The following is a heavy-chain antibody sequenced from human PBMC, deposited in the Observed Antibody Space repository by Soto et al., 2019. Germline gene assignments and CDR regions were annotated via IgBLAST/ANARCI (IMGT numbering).Heavy chain of an antibody. Sequence: ASVKVSCKASGGTFSSYAISWVRQAPGQGLEWMGGIIPIFGTANYAQKFQGRATMTEDTSTDTAYMELSSLRSEDTAVYYCASLTTFGVVTLGPYYYYGMDVWGQGTTVTV. J-gene: IGHJ6*02. V-gene: IGHV1-69*06. CDR2: IIPIFGTA. CDR1: GGTFSSYA. CDR3: ASLTTFGVVTLGPYYYYGMDV. D-gene: IGHD3-3*01.